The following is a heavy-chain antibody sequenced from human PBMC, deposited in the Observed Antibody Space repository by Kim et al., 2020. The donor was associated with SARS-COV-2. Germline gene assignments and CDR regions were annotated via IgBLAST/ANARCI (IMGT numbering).Heavy chain of an antibody. CDR2: IYYSGST. D-gene: IGHD6-13*01. Sequence: SETLSLTCTVSGGSISSYYWSWIRQPPGKGLEWIGYIYYSGSTNYNPSLKSRVTISVDTSKNQFSLKLSSVTAADTAVYYCARDIAAVSPNYYYYYGMDDWGQGTTVTVSS. V-gene: IGHV4-59*01. J-gene: IGHJ6*02. CDR1: GGSISSYY. CDR3: ARDIAAVSPNYYYYYGMDD.